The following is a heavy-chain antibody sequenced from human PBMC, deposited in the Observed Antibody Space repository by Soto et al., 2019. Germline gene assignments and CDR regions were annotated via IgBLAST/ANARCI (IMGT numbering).Heavy chain of an antibody. D-gene: IGHD6-19*01. V-gene: IGHV3-48*02. Sequence: PGGSLRLSCVVSGFTFMSYSMNWVRQAPGKGLEWISCIDSGSRTMDYAESVKGRFTISRDNAKNTLYLQMNSLRDEDTAVYYCAKDLSVGVAGALWGQGTLVTVSS. CDR3: AKDLSVGVAGAL. CDR1: GFTFMSYS. CDR2: IDSGSRTM. J-gene: IGHJ4*02.